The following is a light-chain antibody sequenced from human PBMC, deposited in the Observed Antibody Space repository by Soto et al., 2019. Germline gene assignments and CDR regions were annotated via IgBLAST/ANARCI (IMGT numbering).Light chain of an antibody. CDR3: QQRSNWPRT. J-gene: IGKJ2*01. Sequence: EIVLTQSPATLSLSPGERATLSCRASQSVSSYLAWYQQKPGQAPRLLIYDASNRATGIPARFSGSGSGTDFTLSISSLDPEVFAVYYCQQRSNWPRTFGQGTKLEIK. CDR1: QSVSSY. V-gene: IGKV3-11*01. CDR2: DAS.